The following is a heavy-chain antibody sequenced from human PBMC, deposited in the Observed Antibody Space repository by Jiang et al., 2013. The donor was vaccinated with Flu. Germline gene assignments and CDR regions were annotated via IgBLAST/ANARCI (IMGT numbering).Heavy chain of an antibody. J-gene: IGHJ4*02. Sequence: SSYSMNWVRQAPGKGLEWVSYISSSSSTIYYADSVKGRFTISRDNAKNSLYLQMNSLRAEDTAVYYCARVFNYYDSSGYHRVGDYWGQGTLVTVSS. V-gene: IGHV3-48*01. CDR2: ISSSSSTI. CDR1: SSYS. D-gene: IGHD3-22*01. CDR3: ARVFNYYDSSGYHRVGDY.